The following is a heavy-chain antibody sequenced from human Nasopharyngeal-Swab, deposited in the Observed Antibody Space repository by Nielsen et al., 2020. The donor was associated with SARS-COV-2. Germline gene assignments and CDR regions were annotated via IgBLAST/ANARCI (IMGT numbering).Heavy chain of an antibody. CDR3: ARVSLSPAPDY. CDR2: IGGNGART. CDR1: GFIFGNYA. Sequence: GGSLRLSCVASGFIFGNYAMAWVRQAPGKRLEWVSAIGGNGARTHYADSVKGRFTISRDNAKNSLYLQMDTLGAEDTALYYCARVSLSPAPDYWGQGTQVTVSS. V-gene: IGHV3-23*01. J-gene: IGHJ4*02. D-gene: IGHD1-14*01.